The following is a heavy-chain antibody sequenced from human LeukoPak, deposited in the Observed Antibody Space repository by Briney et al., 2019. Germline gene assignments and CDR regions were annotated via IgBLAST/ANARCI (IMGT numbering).Heavy chain of an antibody. CDR1: GFTFSDYY. CDR3: ARDGRYYSSGSKCWFDP. V-gene: IGHV3-11*01. J-gene: IGHJ5*02. Sequence: PGGSLRLSRAASGFTFSDYYMSWIRQAPGKGLEWVSYISSSGSTIRYGDSVKGRSTISRDNVNNLLYLQMNSLRAEDTAVYYCARDGRYYSSGSKCWFDPWGQGTLVTVSS. D-gene: IGHD3-10*01. CDR2: ISSSGSTI.